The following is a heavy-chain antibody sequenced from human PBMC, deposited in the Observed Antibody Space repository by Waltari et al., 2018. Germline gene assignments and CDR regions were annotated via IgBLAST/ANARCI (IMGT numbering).Heavy chain of an antibody. CDR3: ARLASGWYGGYYFDY. D-gene: IGHD6-19*01. Sequence: QVQLQESGPGLVKPSETLSLTCAVSGYSISSGYYWGWIRQPPGKGLEWIGSIYHSGSTYYNPSLKSRVTISVDTSKNQFSLKLSSVTAADTAVYYCARLASGWYGGYYFDYWGQGTLVTVSS. CDR2: IYHSGST. CDR1: GYSISSGYY. V-gene: IGHV4-38-2*01. J-gene: IGHJ4*02.